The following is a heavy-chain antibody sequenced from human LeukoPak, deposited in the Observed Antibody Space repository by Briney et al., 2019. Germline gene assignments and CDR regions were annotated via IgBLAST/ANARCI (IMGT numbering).Heavy chain of an antibody. V-gene: IGHV3-23*01. J-gene: IGHJ5*02. CDR1: GFTFSNYA. D-gene: IGHD2-15*01. Sequence: GGSLRLSCVASGFTFSNYAMSWVRQAPGKGLELVSGIYGSDDKTVYGDAVKGRFTISRDNSKNTSYLQMNSLRADDTAVYYCAKTQGYYDAWGQGALVTVSS. CDR3: AKTQGYYDA. CDR2: IYGSDDKT.